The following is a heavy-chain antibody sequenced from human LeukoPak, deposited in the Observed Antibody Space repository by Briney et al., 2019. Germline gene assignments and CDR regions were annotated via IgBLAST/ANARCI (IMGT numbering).Heavy chain of an antibody. CDR2: IYYSGST. CDR1: GGSISSYY. D-gene: IGHD2-15*01. Sequence: PSETLSLTCTVSGGSISSYYWSWIRQPPGKGLEWIGYIYYSGSTNYNPSLKSRVTISVDTSKNQFSLKLSSVTAADTAVYYCARRYCSGGSCYDFDYWGQGTLVTVSS. V-gene: IGHV4-59*01. CDR3: ARRYCSGGSCYDFDY. J-gene: IGHJ4*02.